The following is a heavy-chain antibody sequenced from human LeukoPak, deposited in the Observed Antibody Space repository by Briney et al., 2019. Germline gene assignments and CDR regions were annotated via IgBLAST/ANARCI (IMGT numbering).Heavy chain of an antibody. CDR2: MNPSSGNT. Sequence: ASVKVSCKASGYTFTSYDINWVRQATGQGLEWMGWMNPSSGNTGYAQKFQGRVTMTRNTSISTAYMELSSLRSEDTAVYYCARSAPINDFWSGYYNWFDPWGQGTLVTVSS. CDR1: GYTFTSYD. J-gene: IGHJ5*02. D-gene: IGHD3-3*01. V-gene: IGHV1-8*01. CDR3: ARSAPINDFWSGYYNWFDP.